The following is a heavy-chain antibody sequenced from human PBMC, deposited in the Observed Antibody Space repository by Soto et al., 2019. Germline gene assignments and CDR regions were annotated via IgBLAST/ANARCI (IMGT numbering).Heavy chain of an antibody. CDR2: ISSRATGI. D-gene: IGHD5-12*01. J-gene: IGHJ4*02. CDR1: GFTFRSYE. CDR3: ARPRAFDGYDGGYCFDL. Sequence: EVKLVESGGGLVQPGGSLRISCAASGFTFRSYEMNWVRQAPGKGLEWVSYISSRATGIFYADSVKGRFTISRDDANNSLYLQMNSLRAEDTAVYYCARPRAFDGYDGGYCFDLWGQGTLVTVTS. V-gene: IGHV3-48*03.